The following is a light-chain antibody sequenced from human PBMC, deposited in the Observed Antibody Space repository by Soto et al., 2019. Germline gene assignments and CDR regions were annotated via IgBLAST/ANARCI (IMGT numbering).Light chain of an antibody. CDR2: DAA. Sequence: DIQMTQSPDSLSASVGDRVTITCQASHDITNYVNWYQQKPGRAPRRLIYDAANLATGVPARFSGSGAETDFTFTIASLQPEDVGSYDCQKYDKVPFTCGPGTKVNIK. V-gene: IGKV1-33*01. CDR3: QKYDKVPFT. CDR1: HDITNY. J-gene: IGKJ3*01.